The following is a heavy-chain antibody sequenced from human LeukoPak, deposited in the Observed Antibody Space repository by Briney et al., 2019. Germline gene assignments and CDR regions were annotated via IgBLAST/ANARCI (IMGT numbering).Heavy chain of an antibody. CDR3: ARPYCSGGSCHDYFDY. Sequence: GASVKVSCKASGYTFTGYYMHWVRQAPGQGLEWMGWINPHTGGTNYAQKFQGRVTVTRDTSISTAYMELSGLTSDDTAVYYCARPYCSGGSCHDYFDYWGQGTLVTVSS. D-gene: IGHD2-15*01. V-gene: IGHV1-2*02. CDR2: INPHTGGT. CDR1: GYTFTGYY. J-gene: IGHJ4*02.